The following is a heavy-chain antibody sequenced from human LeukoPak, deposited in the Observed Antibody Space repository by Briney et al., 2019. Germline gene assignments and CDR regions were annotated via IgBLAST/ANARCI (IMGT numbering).Heavy chain of an antibody. Sequence: GGSLRLSCAASGFTFTRYYMHWVRQAPGQGLEWMGIINPSGGSTSYAQKFQGRVTMTRDTSTSTVYMELSSLRSEDTAVYYCARDPRYWGQGTLVTVSS. CDR3: ARDPRY. V-gene: IGHV1-46*01. J-gene: IGHJ4*02. CDR2: INPSGGST. CDR1: GFTFTRYY.